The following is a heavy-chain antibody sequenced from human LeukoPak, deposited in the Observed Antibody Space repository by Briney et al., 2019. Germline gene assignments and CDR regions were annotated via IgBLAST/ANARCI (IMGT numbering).Heavy chain of an antibody. V-gene: IGHV3-74*01. J-gene: IGHJ5*02. CDR2: INTDGITT. CDR3: ARDGSSWGNWLDP. CDR1: GFTFSNYW. D-gene: IGHD6-13*01. Sequence: GGSVRLSCAASGFTFSNYWMHWVRQAPGKGLVWVSRINTDGITTSYAESVKGRFSISRDNAKNTLYLRMNSLNTEDTAVYYCARDGSSWGNWLDPWGQGTLVSVSS.